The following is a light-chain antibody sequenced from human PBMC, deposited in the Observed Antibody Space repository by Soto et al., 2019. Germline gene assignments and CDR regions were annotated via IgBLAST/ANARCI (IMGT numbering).Light chain of an antibody. J-gene: IGKJ1*01. Sequence: EIVMTQSPATLSVSPGEGATLSCRASQSISSTLAWYQQKPGQAPRLLIYGASTRATGVPARFFGSGSGTEFTLTISSLQSEDLAVYYCQHYNDWRCTFGQGTKVEIK. CDR1: QSISST. CDR2: GAS. V-gene: IGKV3-15*01. CDR3: QHYNDWRCT.